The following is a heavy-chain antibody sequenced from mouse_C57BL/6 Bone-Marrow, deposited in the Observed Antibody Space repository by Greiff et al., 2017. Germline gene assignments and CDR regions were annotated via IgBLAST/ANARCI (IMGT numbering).Heavy chain of an antibody. CDR2: ISYDGSN. D-gene: IGHD1-1*01. CDR3: ARDTTVVTYWYFDV. V-gene: IGHV3-6*01. J-gene: IGHJ1*03. CDR1: GYSITSGYY. Sequence: ESGPGLVKPSQSLSLTCSVTGYSITSGYYWNWIRQFPGNKLEWMGYISYDGSNNYNPSLKNRITITRDTSKNQSFLKLKSVTTEDTATYYGARDTTVVTYWYFDVWGTGTTVTVSS.